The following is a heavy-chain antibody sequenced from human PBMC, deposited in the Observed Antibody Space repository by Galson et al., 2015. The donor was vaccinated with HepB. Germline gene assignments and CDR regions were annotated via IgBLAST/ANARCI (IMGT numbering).Heavy chain of an antibody. V-gene: IGHV1-2*04. Sequence: SVKVSCKASGYTFTGYYMHWVRQAPGQGLEWMGWINPNSGGTNYAQKFQGWVTMTRDTSISTAYMELSRLRSDDTAVYYCARNYYGSGSYYKDYYGMDVWGQGTTVTVSS. CDR3: ARNYYGSGSYYKDYYGMDV. J-gene: IGHJ6*02. D-gene: IGHD3-10*01. CDR1: GYTFTGYY. CDR2: INPNSGGT.